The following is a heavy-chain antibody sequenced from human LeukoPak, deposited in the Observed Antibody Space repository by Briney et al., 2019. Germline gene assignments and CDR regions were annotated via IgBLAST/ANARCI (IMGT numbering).Heavy chain of an antibody. Sequence: GASVKVSCKASGGTFSSYAISWVRQAPGQGLEWMGGIIPIFGTANYAQKFQGRVTITADESTSTAYMELSSLRSEDTAVYYCASTAPASTYYYYYYMDVWGKGTTVTVSS. D-gene: IGHD5-18*01. CDR1: GGTFSSYA. V-gene: IGHV1-69*13. CDR2: IIPIFGTA. J-gene: IGHJ6*03. CDR3: ASTAPASTYYYYYYMDV.